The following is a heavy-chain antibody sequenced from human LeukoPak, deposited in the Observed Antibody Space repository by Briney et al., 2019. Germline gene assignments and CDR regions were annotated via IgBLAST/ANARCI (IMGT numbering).Heavy chain of an antibody. Sequence: SETLSLTCTVSGGSISSYYWSWIRQPPGQGLEWIGHIYYSGSINYNPSLKSRVTMSVDTYKNQISLKLSSVTAADTAVYYCARVTYYYDTSGPTYNWFDPWGQGTLVTVSS. CDR2: IYYSGSI. CDR1: GGSISSYY. J-gene: IGHJ5*02. D-gene: IGHD3-22*01. CDR3: ARVTYYYDTSGPTYNWFDP. V-gene: IGHV4-59*01.